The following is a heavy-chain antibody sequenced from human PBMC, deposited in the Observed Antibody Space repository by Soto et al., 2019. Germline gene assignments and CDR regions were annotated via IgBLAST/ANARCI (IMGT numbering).Heavy chain of an antibody. CDR1: GFTFGSYA. CDR3: AREITLRVILGYFDN. D-gene: IGHD3-22*01. J-gene: IGHJ4*02. V-gene: IGHV3-23*01. CDR2: ISGSGGST. Sequence: GVSLRLSCAASGFTFGSYAMNWVRQAPGKGLQWVSAISGSGGSTYYADSVKGRFTISRDNSKNTLYLPMNSLRAEDTAVYYCAREITLRVILGYFDNWGQGTLVTVSS.